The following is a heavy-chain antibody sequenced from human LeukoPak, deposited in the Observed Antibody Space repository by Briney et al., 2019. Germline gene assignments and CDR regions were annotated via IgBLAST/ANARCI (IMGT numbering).Heavy chain of an antibody. J-gene: IGHJ6*02. CDR2: ISYDGSNK. CDR1: GFTFSSYG. D-gene: IGHD3-22*01. V-gene: IGHV3-30*18. CDR3: AKSWRITMIVVVKGYGMDV. Sequence: GRSLRLSCAASGFTFSSYGMHWVRQAPGKGLEWVAVISYDGSNKYYADPVKGRFTISRDNSKNTLYLQMNSLRAEDTAVYYCAKSWRITMIVVVKGYGMDVWGQGTTVTVSS.